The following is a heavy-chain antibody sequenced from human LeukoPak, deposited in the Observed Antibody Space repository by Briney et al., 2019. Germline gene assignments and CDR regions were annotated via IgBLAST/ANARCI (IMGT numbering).Heavy chain of an antibody. CDR2: INHSGGT. CDR1: GGSFSGYY. V-gene: IGHV4-34*01. D-gene: IGHD3-16*02. CDR3: ARHQGYPLYDYVWGSYLNWFDP. J-gene: IGHJ5*02. Sequence: PSETLSLTCAVYGGSFSGYYWSWIRQPPGKGLEWIGEINHSGGTNYNPSLKSRVTISVDTSKNQFSLKLSSVTAADTAVYYCARHQGYPLYDYVWGSYLNWFDPWGQGTLVTVSS.